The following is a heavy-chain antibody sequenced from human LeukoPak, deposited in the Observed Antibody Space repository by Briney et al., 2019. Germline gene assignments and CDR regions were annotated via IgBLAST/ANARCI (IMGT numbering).Heavy chain of an antibody. CDR1: GFTFSDSA. CDR3: TRRAGGCSRISCYDY. D-gene: IGHD2-2*01. J-gene: IGHJ4*02. CDR2: IRSKANSYAN. V-gene: IGHV3-73*01. Sequence: GESLKLSCAAYGFTFSDSAMHWVRQASGKGLEWVGRIRSKANSYANAYCASVKGRFTISRDESKNTAYLQMTSLKTEDTAVYFCTRRAGGCSRISCYDYWGQGILVTASS.